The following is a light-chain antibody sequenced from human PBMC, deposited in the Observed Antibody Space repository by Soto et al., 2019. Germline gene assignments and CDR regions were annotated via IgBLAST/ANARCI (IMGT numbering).Light chain of an antibody. CDR2: GAS. CDR3: QQFNNYPFT. CDR1: QGISSA. Sequence: ALQLTQSPSSLSASVGDRVTITCRASQGISSALAWYQQTPGKPPKLLIYGASSLEIGVPSRFSGSGSVTDFTLTIRSLQPEDFATYYCQQFNNYPFTFGPGTKVDI. V-gene: IGKV1D-13*01. J-gene: IGKJ3*01.